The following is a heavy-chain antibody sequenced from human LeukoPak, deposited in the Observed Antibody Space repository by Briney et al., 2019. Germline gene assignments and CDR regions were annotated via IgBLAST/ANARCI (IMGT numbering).Heavy chain of an antibody. J-gene: IGHJ4*02. CDR3: ARDKSDSSGYYYFDY. V-gene: IGHV4-59*01. D-gene: IGHD3-22*01. Sequence: PSETLSLTCTVSNGSITSYYWSWIRQPPGKGLEWIGYIYYSGRTNYNPSLKSRVTISVDTSKNQFSLKLSSVTAADTAVYYCARDKSDSSGYYYFDYWGQGTLVTVSS. CDR2: IYYSGRT. CDR1: NGSITSYY.